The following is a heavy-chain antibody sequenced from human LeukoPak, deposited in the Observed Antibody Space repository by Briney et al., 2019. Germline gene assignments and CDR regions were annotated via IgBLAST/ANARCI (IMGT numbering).Heavy chain of an antibody. V-gene: IGHV3-30-3*01. D-gene: IGHD6-13*01. CDR1: GFIISNYD. CDR3: ATRGAGTPFDL. J-gene: IGHJ4*02. Sequence: GGSLRLSCAAYGFIISNYDMHWVGQGPGKGLEWVADITCDASNKYYADYGKGRFTITRDNSKNTPYLQMNSLRAEDTAVYYCATRGAGTPFDLWGQGTLVTVSS. CDR2: ITCDASNK.